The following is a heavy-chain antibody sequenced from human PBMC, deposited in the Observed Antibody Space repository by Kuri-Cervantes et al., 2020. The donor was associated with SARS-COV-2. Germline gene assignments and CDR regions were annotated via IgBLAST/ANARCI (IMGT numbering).Heavy chain of an antibody. CDR3: GRGYCSNGVCLDS. V-gene: IGHV7-4-1*02. CDR1: GYTFTSYG. CDR2: VDTNTFIA. J-gene: IGHJ4*02. Sequence: ASVKVSCKASGYTFTSYGISWVRQAPGQGLEWLGWVDTNTFIATYAQGFTGRFVFSLDTSVSTAYLQISSLKAEDTAVYYCGRGYCSNGVCLDSWGQGTLVTVSS. D-gene: IGHD2-8*01.